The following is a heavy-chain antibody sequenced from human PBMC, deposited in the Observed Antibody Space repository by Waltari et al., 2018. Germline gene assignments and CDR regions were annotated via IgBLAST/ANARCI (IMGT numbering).Heavy chain of an antibody. Sequence: QVQLVQSGAEVKKPGSSVKVSCKSSGYTVTGYSMHWVRQAPGQGLEWRGRINPNSGGTNYAPKFKGRVTMTRDTCISTAYMELSRLRSDDTALYYCARVATVTTGFWGQGTLVTVSS. J-gene: IGHJ4*02. CDR2: INPNSGGT. V-gene: IGHV1-2*06. D-gene: IGHD4-17*01. CDR3: ARVATVTTGF. CDR1: GYTVTGYS.